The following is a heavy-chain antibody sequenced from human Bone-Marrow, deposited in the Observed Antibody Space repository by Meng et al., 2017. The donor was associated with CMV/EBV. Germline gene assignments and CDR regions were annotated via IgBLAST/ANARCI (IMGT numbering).Heavy chain of an antibody. Sequence: QVHLQHGGAGRLKPSGTLSLTGGVYGAPFSGYWSWVRQPPGKGLEWIGEITHSGSTNYNVSLKSRVTISIDTSKNQFSLKLSSVTATDTAVYYCAPGFRSWSGSYSSWGQGTLVTVSS. J-gene: IGHJ4*02. CDR1: GAPFSGY. CDR3: APGFRSWSGSYSS. CDR2: ITHSGST. V-gene: IGHV4-34*01. D-gene: IGHD1-26*01.